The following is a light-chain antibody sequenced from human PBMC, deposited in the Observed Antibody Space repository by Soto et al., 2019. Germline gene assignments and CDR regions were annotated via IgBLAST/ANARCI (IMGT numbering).Light chain of an antibody. J-gene: IGKJ4*01. V-gene: IGKV1-5*01. CDR2: DAS. Sequence: IQMTQSPSTLSGSVGDRFTITCRASQTISSWLAWYQQKPGKAPKLLIYDASNLDSGVPSRFSGSGSGTEFTLTISSLQPDDFATYYCQQYNSYPLTFGGGTRGDVK. CDR1: QTISSW. CDR3: QQYNSYPLT.